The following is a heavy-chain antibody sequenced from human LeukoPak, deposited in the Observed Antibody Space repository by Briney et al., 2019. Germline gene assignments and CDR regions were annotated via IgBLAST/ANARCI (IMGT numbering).Heavy chain of an antibody. CDR2: IYPGDSDT. Sequence: GESLKISCKGSGYSFTSYWIGWVRQMPGKGLEWMGIIYPGDSDTRYSPSFQGQVTISADKSISTAYLQWSSLKASDTAMYYCARVGELSYYYYYYMDVWGKGTTVTVSS. V-gene: IGHV5-51*01. CDR3: ARVGELSYYYYYYMDV. CDR1: GYSFTSYW. J-gene: IGHJ6*03. D-gene: IGHD3-16*01.